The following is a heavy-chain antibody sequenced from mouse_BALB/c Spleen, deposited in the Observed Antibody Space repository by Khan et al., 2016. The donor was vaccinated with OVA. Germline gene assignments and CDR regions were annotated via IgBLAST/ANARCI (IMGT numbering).Heavy chain of an antibody. J-gene: IGHJ1*01. D-gene: IGHD1-1*02. CDR3: ASGGHWYFDV. CDR1: GYTFTNYG. CDR2: INTYTGEP. Sequence: LVESGPELKKPGETVKISCKASGYTFTNYGMNWMKQAPGKGLKWMGWINTYTGEPTYADDFKGRFAFSLETSASTAYLQINNLKNEDTATYFCASGGHWYFDVWGAGTTVTVSS. V-gene: IGHV9-3-1*01.